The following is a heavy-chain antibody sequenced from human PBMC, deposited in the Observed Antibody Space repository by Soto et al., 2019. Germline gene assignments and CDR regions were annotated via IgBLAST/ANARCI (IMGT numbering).Heavy chain of an antibody. V-gene: IGHV3-23*01. CDR3: AKVRTTATTHDASDI. D-gene: IGHD4-17*01. Sequence: VPLLESGGGLVQPGGSLRLSCAASGFTFSSYAMNWVRQAPGKGLEWVSAISGSGGTTYHADSVKGRFTISRDNSKSTLYLQMSNLRAEDTAVYYCAKVRTTATTHDASDIWGQGTMVTVSS. J-gene: IGHJ3*02. CDR1: GFTFSSYA. CDR2: ISGSGGTT.